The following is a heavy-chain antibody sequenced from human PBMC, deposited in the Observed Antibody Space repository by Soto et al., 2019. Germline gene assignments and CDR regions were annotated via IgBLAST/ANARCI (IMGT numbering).Heavy chain of an antibody. D-gene: IGHD3-10*01. J-gene: IGHJ4*02. CDR2: ISTYNGNT. CDR1: GYTFTSYG. Sequence: VKLVHSGAELKKPGASVKVSCKASGYTFTSYGISWVRQAPGQGLEWMGWISTYNGNTKYAQKLQGRVTMTTDTPTRTAYMELRGLRSDDADVFYCAREMVRGVGSDYWGQGTLVTVSS. V-gene: IGHV1-18*01. CDR3: AREMVRGVGSDY.